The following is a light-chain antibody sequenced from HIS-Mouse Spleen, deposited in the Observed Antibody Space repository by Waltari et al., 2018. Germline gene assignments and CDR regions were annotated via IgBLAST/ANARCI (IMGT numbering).Light chain of an antibody. CDR2: EVS. J-gene: IGLJ2*01. Sequence: QSALTQPASVSGSPGQSITLPCTGTSSDVGGYNYVSWYQQHPGKAPKLMIYEVSNRPSGVSNRFSGSKSGNTASLTISGLQAEDEADYYCSSYTSSSTLVVFGGGTKLTVL. CDR1: SSDVGGYNY. V-gene: IGLV2-14*01. CDR3: SSYTSSSTLVV.